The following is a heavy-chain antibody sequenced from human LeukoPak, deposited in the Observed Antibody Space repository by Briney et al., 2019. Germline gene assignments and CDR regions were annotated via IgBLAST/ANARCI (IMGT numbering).Heavy chain of an antibody. CDR3: ARAPYSSSSVDY. CDR1: GGSISSGGYF. CDR2: IYYSGST. V-gene: IGHV4-31*03. D-gene: IGHD6-6*01. Sequence: PSQTLSLTCTVSGGSISSGGYFWTWIRQQPGKGLEWIGYIYYSGSTYYNPSLKSRVTISVDLSKNQFSLKLGSVTAADTAVYYCARAPYSSSSVDYWGQGTLVTVSS. J-gene: IGHJ4*02.